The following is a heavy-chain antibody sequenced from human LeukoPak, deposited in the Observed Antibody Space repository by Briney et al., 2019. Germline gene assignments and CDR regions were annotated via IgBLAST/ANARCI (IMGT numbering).Heavy chain of an antibody. D-gene: IGHD3-10*01. Sequence: GGSLRLSCVASGFTFSTYWMSWVRQAPGKGLEGVANIKQDGSEKNYVDSVKGRFTISRDNAKNSLYLQINSLRVEDTATYYCAKVAHYYYGSESYYFFEHWGQGTPVTASS. CDR2: IKQDGSEK. V-gene: IGHV3-7*01. CDR3: AKVAHYYYGSESYYFFEH. CDR1: GFTFSTYW. J-gene: IGHJ4*02.